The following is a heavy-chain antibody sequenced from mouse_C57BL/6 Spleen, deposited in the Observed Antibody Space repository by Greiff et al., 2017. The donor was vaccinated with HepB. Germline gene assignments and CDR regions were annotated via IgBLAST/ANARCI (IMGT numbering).Heavy chain of an antibody. CDR1: GYTFTSYW. V-gene: IGHV1-55*01. J-gene: IGHJ4*01. Sequence: VQLQQSGAELVKPGASVKMSCKASGYTFTSYWITWVKQRPGQGLEWIGDIYPGSGSTNYNEKFKSKATLTVDTSSSTAYMQLSSLTSEDSAVYYCARKGIYRYAMDYWGQGTSVTVSS. CDR2: IYPGSGST. CDR3: ARKGIYRYAMDY.